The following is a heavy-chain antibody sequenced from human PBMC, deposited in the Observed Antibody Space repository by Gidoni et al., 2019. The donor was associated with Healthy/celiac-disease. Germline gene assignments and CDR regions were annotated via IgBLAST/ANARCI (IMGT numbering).Heavy chain of an antibody. J-gene: IGHJ4*02. CDR1: VYTFTSYD. CDR3: ARGFYYDSSGYYPGDY. D-gene: IGHD3-22*01. Sequence: QVQLVQSGAEVKKPGASVKVSCKASVYTFTSYDINWVRQATGQGLEWMGWMNPNSGNTGYAQKVQGRVTMTRNTSISTAYMELSSLRSEDTAVYYCARGFYYDSSGYYPGDYWGQGTLVTVSS. V-gene: IGHV1-8*01. CDR2: MNPNSGNT.